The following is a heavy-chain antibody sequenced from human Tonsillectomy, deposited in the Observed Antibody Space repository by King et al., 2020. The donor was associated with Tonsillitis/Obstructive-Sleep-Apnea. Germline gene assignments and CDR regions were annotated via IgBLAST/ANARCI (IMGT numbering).Heavy chain of an antibody. CDR2: TRNKANSYIT. D-gene: IGHD3-10*01. CDR3: ARGKLELLMVLDF. J-gene: IGHJ6*02. CDR1: GFTFSDHY. V-gene: IGHV3-72*01. Sequence: VQLVQSGGGLVQPGGSLRLSCAASGFTFSDHYMDWVRPAPGKGQEWVGHTRNKANSYITEYAASVKGRFSISRDESKNSLYLNMNSLKTEDTAVYFCARGKLELLMVLDFWGQGTTVSVPS.